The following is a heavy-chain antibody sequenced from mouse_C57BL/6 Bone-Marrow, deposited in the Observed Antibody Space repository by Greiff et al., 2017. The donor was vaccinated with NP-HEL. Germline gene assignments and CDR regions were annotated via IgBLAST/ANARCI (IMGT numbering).Heavy chain of an antibody. CDR1: GYTFTNYW. CDR2: IYPGGGYT. Sequence: VQLQQSGAELVRPGTSVKMSCKASGYTFTNYWIGWAKQRPGHGLEWIGDIYPGGGYTNYNEKFKGKATLTADKSSSTAYMQFSSLTSEDSAIYYCARHYDGYFYAMDYWGQGTSVTVSS. V-gene: IGHV1-63*01. D-gene: IGHD2-3*01. CDR3: ARHYDGYFYAMDY. J-gene: IGHJ4*01.